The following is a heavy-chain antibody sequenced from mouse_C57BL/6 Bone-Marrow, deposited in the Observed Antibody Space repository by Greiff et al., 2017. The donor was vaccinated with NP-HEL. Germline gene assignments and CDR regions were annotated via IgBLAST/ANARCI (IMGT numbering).Heavy chain of an antibody. D-gene: IGHD1-1*01. CDR3: AREDFITTVVALYYYAMDY. CDR2: ISDGGSYT. V-gene: IGHV5-4*01. J-gene: IGHJ4*01. Sequence: EVMLVESGGGLVKPGGSLKLSCAASGFTFSSYAMSWVRQTPEKRLEWVATISDGGSYTYYPDNVKGRFTISRDNAKNNLYLQMSHLKSEDTAMYYCAREDFITTVVALYYYAMDYWGQGTSVTVSS. CDR1: GFTFSSYA.